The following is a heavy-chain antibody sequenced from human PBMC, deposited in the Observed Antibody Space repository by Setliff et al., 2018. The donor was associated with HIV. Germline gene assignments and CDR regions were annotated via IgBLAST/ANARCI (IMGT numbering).Heavy chain of an antibody. CDR3: TRGGSMTTLTT. D-gene: IGHD4-4*01. CDR2: IYYNVNN. Sequence: SETLSLTCAVSGVSISSQYWSRIRQPPGKGLEWIGFIYYNVNNNYNPSLKSRVSISVDTSKNQFSLRLSSVTAADTAVYYCTRGGSMTTLTTWGQGTLVTVSS. V-gene: IGHV4-59*11. CDR1: GVSISSQY. J-gene: IGHJ4*02.